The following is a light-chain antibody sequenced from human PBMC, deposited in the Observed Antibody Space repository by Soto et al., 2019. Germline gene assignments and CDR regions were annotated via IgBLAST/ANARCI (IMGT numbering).Light chain of an antibody. Sequence: EIVLTPSPATLSVSPGERATLSCRASQSVSSNLAWYQQKPGQTPKLLIYVASTRATGIPARFSGSGSGTEFTLIISSLQSEDFAVYYCQQYNVWPLTFGEGTKVEFK. CDR1: QSVSSN. CDR2: VAS. J-gene: IGKJ4*01. CDR3: QQYNVWPLT. V-gene: IGKV3-15*01.